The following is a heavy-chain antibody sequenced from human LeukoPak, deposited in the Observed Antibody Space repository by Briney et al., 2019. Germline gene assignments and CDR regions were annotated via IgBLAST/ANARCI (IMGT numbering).Heavy chain of an antibody. CDR1: GFTFSSYA. CDR3: ARDLGRDYYYYGMDV. V-gene: IGHV3-30*04. CDR2: ISYDGSNK. J-gene: IGHJ6*02. D-gene: IGHD3-10*01. Sequence: GGSLRLSCAASGFTFSSYAMHWVRQAPGKGLGWVAVISYDGSNKYYADSVKGRFTISRDNSKNTLYLQMNSLRAEDTAVYYCARDLGRDYYYYGMDVWGQGTTVTVSS.